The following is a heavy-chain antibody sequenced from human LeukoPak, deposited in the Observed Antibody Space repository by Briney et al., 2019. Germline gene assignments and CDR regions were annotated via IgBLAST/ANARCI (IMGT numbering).Heavy chain of an antibody. CDR3: ARDYYDSSGYYLF. CDR1: GNPFTGYY. CDR2: INPNSGGT. J-gene: IGHJ4*02. D-gene: IGHD3-22*01. Sequence: ASVKVSCKASGNPFTGYYMHWVRQAPGQGLEWMGWINPNSGGTNYAQKFQGRVTMTRDTSISTAYMELSRLRSDDTAVYYCARDYYDSSGYYLFWGQGTLVTVSS. V-gene: IGHV1-2*02.